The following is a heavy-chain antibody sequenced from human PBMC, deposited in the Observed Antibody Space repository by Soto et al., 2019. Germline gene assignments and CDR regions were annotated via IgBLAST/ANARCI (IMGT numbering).Heavy chain of an antibody. J-gene: IGHJ6*02. CDR2: IYSSENT. V-gene: IGHV4-39*01. Sequence: SETLSLTCSVSGGFVSSSSYSWGWIRPSPGKGLEWIGTIYSSENTYYNPSLLSRVTISVDTSKNEFSLRLSSVTAADTAVYYCARLNGYCISTNCHGYYGMDVWGQGTTVT. CDR1: GGFVSSSSYS. D-gene: IGHD2-2*03. CDR3: ARLNGYCISTNCHGYYGMDV.